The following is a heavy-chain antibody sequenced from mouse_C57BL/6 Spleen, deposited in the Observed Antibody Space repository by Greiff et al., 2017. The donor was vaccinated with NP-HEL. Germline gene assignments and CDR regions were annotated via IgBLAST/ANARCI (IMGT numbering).Heavy chain of an antibody. D-gene: IGHD2-5*01. CDR2: IYPGSGST. J-gene: IGHJ4*01. Sequence: QVQLQQPGAELVKPGASVKLSCKASGYTFTSYWITWVKQRPGQGLAWIGAIYPGSGSTNYNEKFKSKATLTVDTSSSTAYMQLSILPSEDSAVYYGARGTWYYSNSGAMDDGGQGTSVTVYS. V-gene: IGHV1-55*01. CDR3: ARGTWYYSNSGAMDD. CDR1: GYTFTSYW.